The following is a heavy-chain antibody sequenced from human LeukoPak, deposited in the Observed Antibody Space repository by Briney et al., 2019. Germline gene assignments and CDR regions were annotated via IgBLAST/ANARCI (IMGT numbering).Heavy chain of an antibody. Sequence: GGSLRLSCAASGFTFSSYWMHWVRQAPGKGPVWVSRINSDGSSTSYADSVKGRFTISRDNAKNTLYLQMNSLRAEDTAVYYCARAGYFDWLLDYWGQGTLVTVSS. CDR1: GFTFSSYW. V-gene: IGHV3-74*01. J-gene: IGHJ4*02. CDR2: INSDGSST. D-gene: IGHD3-9*01. CDR3: ARAGYFDWLLDY.